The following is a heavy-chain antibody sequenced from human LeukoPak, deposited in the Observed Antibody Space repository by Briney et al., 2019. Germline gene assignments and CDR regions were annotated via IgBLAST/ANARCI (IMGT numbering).Heavy chain of an antibody. CDR1: GGSFSGYY. CDR2: INHSGST. V-gene: IGHV4-34*01. CDR3: TREAGE. J-gene: IGHJ4*02. Sequence: PSETLSLTCAVYGGSFSGYYWSWIRQPPGKGLEWIGEINHSGSTNYNPSLKSRVTISVDTSKNQFSLKLSSVTAADTAVYYCTREAGEWGQGTLVTVSS.